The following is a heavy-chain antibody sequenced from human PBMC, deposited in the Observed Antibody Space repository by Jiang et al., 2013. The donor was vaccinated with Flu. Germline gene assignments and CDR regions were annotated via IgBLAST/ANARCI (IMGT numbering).Heavy chain of an antibody. Sequence: GLVKPSETLSLTCTVSGGSISSGGYYWGWVRQSPGKGLESIGSIYSSGSTYYNPSLKSRVTLSVDTSKNQVSLKLSSVTAADTAVYYCARSQLAFMVRGVNWYFDLWGRGTLVSVSS. V-gene: IGHV4-39*01. CDR3: ARSQLAFMVRGVNWYFDL. J-gene: IGHJ2*01. D-gene: IGHD3-10*01. CDR2: IYSSGST. CDR1: GGSISSGGYY.